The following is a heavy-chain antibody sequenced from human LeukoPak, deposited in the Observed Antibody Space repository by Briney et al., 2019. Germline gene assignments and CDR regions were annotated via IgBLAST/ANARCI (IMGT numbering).Heavy chain of an antibody. CDR1: GGTFSIYA. D-gene: IGHD3-3*01. CDR3: ATTSPIFGVVPHYYYYGMDV. J-gene: IGHJ6*02. Sequence: GASVKVSCKASGGTFSIYAISWVRQAPGQGLEWMGGIIPIFGTANYAQKFQGRVTITADESTSTAYMELSSLRSEDTAVYYCATTSPIFGVVPHYYYYGMDVWGQGTTVTVSS. CDR2: IIPIFGTA. V-gene: IGHV1-69*01.